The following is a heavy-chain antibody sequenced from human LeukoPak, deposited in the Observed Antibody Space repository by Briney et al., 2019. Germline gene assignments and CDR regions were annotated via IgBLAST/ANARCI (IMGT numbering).Heavy chain of an antibody. CDR2: ISYDGSNK. CDR3: ASADSGSYYKIVDY. V-gene: IGHV3-30*04. CDR1: GFTFSSYA. D-gene: IGHD3-10*01. Sequence: PGRSLRLSCAASGFTFSSYAMHWVRQAPGKGLEWVAVISYDGSNKYYADSVEGRFTISRDNSKNTLYLQMNSLRAEDTAVYYCASADSGSYYKIVDYWGQGTLVTVSS. J-gene: IGHJ4*02.